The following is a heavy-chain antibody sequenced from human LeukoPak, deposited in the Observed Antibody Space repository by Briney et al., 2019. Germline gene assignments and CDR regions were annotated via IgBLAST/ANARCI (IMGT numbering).Heavy chain of an antibody. Sequence: GESLKISCKGSGYSFTSYWIGWVRQMPGKGLEWMGIIYPGDSDTRYSPSFQGQVTISADKSISTAYLQWSSLKASDTAMYYCARLSGYDSSGYYVTPPLDYWGQGTLVTVSS. D-gene: IGHD3-22*01. J-gene: IGHJ4*02. V-gene: IGHV5-51*01. CDR3: ARLSGYDSSGYYVTPPLDY. CDR1: GYSFTSYW. CDR2: IYPGDSDT.